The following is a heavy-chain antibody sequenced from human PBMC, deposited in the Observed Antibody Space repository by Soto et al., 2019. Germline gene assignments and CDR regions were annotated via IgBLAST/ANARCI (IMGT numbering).Heavy chain of an antibody. V-gene: IGHV1-18*01. D-gene: IGHD2-15*01. CDR1: GYTFTSYG. CDR2: ISAYNGNT. Sequence: QVQLVQSGAEVKKPGASVKVSCKASGYTFTSYGISWVRQAPGQGLEWMGWISAYNGNTNYAQKLQGRVTMTTDTSTSTAYMELRSLRSDDTAVYYCARHGLGYCSGGSCYHAFDYWGQGTLVTVSS. J-gene: IGHJ4*02. CDR3: ARHGLGYCSGGSCYHAFDY.